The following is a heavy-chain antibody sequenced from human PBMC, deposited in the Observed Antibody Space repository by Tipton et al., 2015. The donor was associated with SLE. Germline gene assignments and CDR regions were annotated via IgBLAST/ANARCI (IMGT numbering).Heavy chain of an antibody. V-gene: IGHV4-4*08. CDR3: AREKSSGHSDY. CDR1: GGSTNGYY. Sequence: TLSLTCTVSGGSTNGYYWNWIRQPPGKGLEWIGYIYSSGSTKYNPSLKSRVAISVETSRNQFSLKLTSVTAADTAIYYCAREKSSGHSDYWGQGALVTVSS. J-gene: IGHJ4*02. CDR2: IYSSGST. D-gene: IGHD3-22*01.